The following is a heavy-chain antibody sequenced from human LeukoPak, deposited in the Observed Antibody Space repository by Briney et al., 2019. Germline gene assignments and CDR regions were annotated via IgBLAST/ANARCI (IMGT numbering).Heavy chain of an antibody. J-gene: IGHJ4*02. CDR2: ISPGDSDA. V-gene: IGHV5-51*01. CDR1: GYRFTSYY. Sequence: GESLKISCKVSGYRFTSYYIGWVRQTPGKGLEWMGIISPGDSDARYSPSFQGQVTISADKSIGTAYLRWSSLKASDTAMYYCARRYCSSTSCNPYFFDYWGQGTLVTVSS. CDR3: ARRYCSSTSCNPYFFDY. D-gene: IGHD2-2*01.